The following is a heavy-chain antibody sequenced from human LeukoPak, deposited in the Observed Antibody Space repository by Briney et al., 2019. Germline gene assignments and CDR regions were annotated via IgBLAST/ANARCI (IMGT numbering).Heavy chain of an antibody. Sequence: GGSLRLSCAASGLTFSGYHMSWIPQAPGKGLEWGSYINSSSDYTNYADSVRGRFTISRDNAKNSLSLQINSLRAEDTAVYYCAGPTCLRGGYSSTNFWGQGTLVTVSS. V-gene: IGHV3-11*03. CDR3: AGPTCLRGGYSSTNF. CDR1: GLTFSGYH. CDR2: INSSSDYT. D-gene: IGHD2-2*01. J-gene: IGHJ4*02.